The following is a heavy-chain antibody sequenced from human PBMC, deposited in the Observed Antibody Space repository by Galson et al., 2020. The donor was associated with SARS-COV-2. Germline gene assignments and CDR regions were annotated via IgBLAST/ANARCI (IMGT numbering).Heavy chain of an antibody. CDR3: AKDLVRARMVGVTEKFDY. CDR1: GFTFSNYD. V-gene: IGHV3-23*01. J-gene: IGHJ4*02. D-gene: IGHD1-26*01. CDR2: ISGSGGST. Sequence: GESLKISCAASGFTFSNYDMNWVRQAPGMGLEWVSAISGSGGSTYYADSVTGRFTISRDNSKNTLYLQMNSLRAEDTAVYYCAKDLVRARMVGVTEKFDYWGPGSLVTGAS.